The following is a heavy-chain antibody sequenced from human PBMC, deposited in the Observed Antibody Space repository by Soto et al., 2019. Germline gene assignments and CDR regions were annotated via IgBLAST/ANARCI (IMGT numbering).Heavy chain of an antibody. J-gene: IGHJ5*02. CDR2: LWYDSRDQ. V-gene: IGHV3-33*01. CDR1: GFTFSRYG. D-gene: IGHD5-18*01. CDR3: ARAVDTTSHYSWFDP. Sequence: QVKLVESGGGVVQPGRSLRLSCVASGFTFSRYGMHWVRQAPGKGLEWVAGLWYDSRDQYYAGSVRGRFTISRDNSKNTVYLQMHSLRAADTAVYYCARAVDTTSHYSWFDPWGQGTLVTVSS.